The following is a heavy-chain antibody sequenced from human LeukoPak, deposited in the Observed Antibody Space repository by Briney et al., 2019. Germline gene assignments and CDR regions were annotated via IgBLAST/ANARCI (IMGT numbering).Heavy chain of an antibody. CDR1: GGTFSSYA. D-gene: IGHD2-2*01. CDR2: IIPIFGTA. Sequence: ASVKVSCKASGGTFSSYAISWVRQVPGQGLEWMGRIIPIFGTANYAQKFQGRVTITTDESTSTAYMELSSLRSEDTAVYYCARDSADIVVVPAAMRRFDYWGQGTLVTVSS. CDR3: ARDSADIVVVPAAMRRFDY. V-gene: IGHV1-69*05. J-gene: IGHJ4*02.